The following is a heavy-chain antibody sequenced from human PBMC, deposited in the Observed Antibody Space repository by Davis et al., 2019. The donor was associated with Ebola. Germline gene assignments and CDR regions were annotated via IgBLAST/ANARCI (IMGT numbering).Heavy chain of an antibody. J-gene: IGHJ4*02. Sequence: MPSETLSLTCTVSGGSISSGGYYWSWIRQHPGKGLEWIGSIYYSGSTYYNPSLKSRVTISVDTSKNQFSLKLSSVTAADTAVYYCARVWSSGWNNWGQGTLVTVSS. CDR2: IYYSGST. CDR1: GGSISSGGYY. CDR3: ARVWSSGWNN. D-gene: IGHD6-19*01. V-gene: IGHV4-39*01.